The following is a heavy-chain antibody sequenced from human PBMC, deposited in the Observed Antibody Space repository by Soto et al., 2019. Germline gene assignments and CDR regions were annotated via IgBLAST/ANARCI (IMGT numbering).Heavy chain of an antibody. V-gene: IGHV1-18*01. Sequence: VKVSCKASGYTFFTYDISWVRQAPGQGLEWMGWISTYSGDTKYAQKFQGRVTMTTDTSTTTAYLELRSLRPDDTAVYYCARHHGPTTSENWFDPWGQGTLVTVSS. CDR2: ISTYSGDT. J-gene: IGHJ5*02. CDR1: GYTFFTYD. CDR3: ARHHGPTTSENWFDP. D-gene: IGHD5-12*01.